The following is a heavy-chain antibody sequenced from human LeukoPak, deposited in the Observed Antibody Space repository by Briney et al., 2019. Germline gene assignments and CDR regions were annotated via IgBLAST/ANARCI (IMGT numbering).Heavy chain of an antibody. J-gene: IGHJ6*02. D-gene: IGHD3-3*01. Sequence: SVKVSCKASGGTFSSYAISWVRQASGQGLEWMGRIIPILGIANYAQKFQGRVTITADKSTSTAYMELSSLRSEDTAVYYCARGVIFGVTTRGYGMDVWGQGTTVTVSS. V-gene: IGHV1-69*04. CDR1: GGTFSSYA. CDR3: ARGVIFGVTTRGYGMDV. CDR2: IIPILGIA.